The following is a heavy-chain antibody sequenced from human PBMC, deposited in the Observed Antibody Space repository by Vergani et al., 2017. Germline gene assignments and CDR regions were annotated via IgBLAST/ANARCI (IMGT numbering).Heavy chain of an antibody. CDR1: GYTFTSYG. CDR3: ARDRRIAKHPGGDYYYDGMDV. D-gene: IGHD6-13*01. J-gene: IGHJ6*02. Sequence: QVQLVQSGAEVKKPGASVKVSCKASGYTFTSYGISWVRQAPGQGLEWMGIINPSGGSTSYAQKVQGRVTMTRDTSTSTVYMELSSLRSEDTAVYYCARDRRIAKHPGGDYYYDGMDVWGQGTTVTVSS. CDR2: INPSGGST. V-gene: IGHV1-46*01.